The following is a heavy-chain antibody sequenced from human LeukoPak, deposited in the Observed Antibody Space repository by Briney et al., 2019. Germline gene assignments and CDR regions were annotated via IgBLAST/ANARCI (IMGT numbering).Heavy chain of an antibody. J-gene: IGHJ4*02. CDR3: ARGEEKATITALDS. Sequence: GGSLRLSCAASGFTFSNYDMHWVRQAPGKGLEWVSAISSSSSYIYYADSIKGRFTTSRDNAENSLYLQMNSLRAVDTAVYFCARGEEKATITALDSWSQGTLVTVSS. V-gene: IGHV3-21*01. CDR1: GFTFSNYD. D-gene: IGHD5-24*01. CDR2: ISSSSSYI.